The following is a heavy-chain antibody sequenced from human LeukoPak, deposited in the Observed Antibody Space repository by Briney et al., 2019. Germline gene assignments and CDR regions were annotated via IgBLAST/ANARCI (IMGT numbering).Heavy chain of an antibody. CDR2: IYYSGST. CDR1: GGSISSSSYY. CDR3: ARHSYDSSGYSGDFDY. D-gene: IGHD3-22*01. V-gene: IGHV4-39*01. Sequence: SETLSLTCTVSGGSISSSSYYWGWIRQPPGKGLEWIGSIYYSGSTYYNPSLKSRVTLSVATSNTQFSLKLSSVTAADTAVYYCARHSYDSSGYSGDFDYWGQGTLVTVSS. J-gene: IGHJ4*02.